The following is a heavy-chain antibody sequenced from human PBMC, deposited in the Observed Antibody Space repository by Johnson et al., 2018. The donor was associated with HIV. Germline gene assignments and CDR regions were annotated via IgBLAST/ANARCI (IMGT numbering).Heavy chain of an antibody. CDR1: GFTFRSYA. V-gene: IGHV3-30-3*01. D-gene: IGHD2-21*01. J-gene: IGHJ3*02. CDR2: TSYDGSNQ. Sequence: QVQLVESGGGVVQPGRSLRLSCAASGFTFRSYAIHWVRQAPGKGLAWVALTSYDGSNQYYADSVKGRFTIARDNSKNTRYRQMHSLRAEDRALDYCARGDEVYMDYSAFDIWGQGTMVTVSS. CDR3: ARGDEVYMDYSAFDI.